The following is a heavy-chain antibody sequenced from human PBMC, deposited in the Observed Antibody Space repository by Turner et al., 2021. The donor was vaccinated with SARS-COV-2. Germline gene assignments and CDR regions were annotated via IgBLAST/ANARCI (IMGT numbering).Heavy chain of an antibody. D-gene: IGHD5-12*01. CDR1: GYTFTGYY. V-gene: IGHV1-2*02. CDR2: INPNSGGT. CDR3: ARSVSWLQSLTVDY. J-gene: IGHJ4*02. Sequence: QVQLVQSGAEVKKPGASVKVSCKASGYTFTGYYMHWVRQAPGQGLEWMGWINPNSGGTNYVQKFQGRVTMTRDTSISTAYMEVSRLRSDDTAVYYCARSVSWLQSLTVDYWGQGTLVTVSS.